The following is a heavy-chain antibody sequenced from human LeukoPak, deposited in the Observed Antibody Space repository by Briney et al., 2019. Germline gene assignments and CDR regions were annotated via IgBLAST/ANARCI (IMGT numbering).Heavy chain of an antibody. V-gene: IGHV4-39*06. Sequence: SETLSLTCTVSGGSISSSRYYWGWMRQPPGKGLEWIGRSYYSGSTYYNPSLKSRVTISVDTSKNQFPLKMSSVTAADTAVYYCARVRPGSHQTPYFDYWGQGTLVTVSS. CDR2: SYYSGST. CDR3: ARVRPGSHQTPYFDY. J-gene: IGHJ4*02. CDR1: GGSISSSRYY. D-gene: IGHD3-10*01.